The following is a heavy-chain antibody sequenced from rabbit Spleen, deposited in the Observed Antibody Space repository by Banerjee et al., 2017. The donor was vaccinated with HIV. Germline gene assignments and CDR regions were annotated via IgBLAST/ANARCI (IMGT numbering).Heavy chain of an antibody. CDR3: TRQSDL. V-gene: IGHV1S45*01. CDR1: GFPFSNKAV. CDR2: INASTGKP. Sequence: LEESGGGLVQPEGSLTLTCKASGFPFSNKAVMCWVRQAPGKGLEWIACINASTGKPVYATWAKGRFTISRTSSTTVTLRMTSLTAADTATYFCTRQSDLWGPGTLVTVS. J-gene: IGHJ4*01. D-gene: IGHD3-3*01.